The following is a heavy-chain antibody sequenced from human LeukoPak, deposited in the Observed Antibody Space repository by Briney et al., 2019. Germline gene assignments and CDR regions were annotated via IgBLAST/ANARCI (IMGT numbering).Heavy chain of an antibody. CDR2: IIAYNGNT. V-gene: IGHV1-18*01. J-gene: IGHJ3*02. CDR3: ARPNYDYVWGSYPAFDI. Sequence: ASVKVSCKASGYTFTSYGISWVRQAPGQGLEWMGWIIAYNGNTNYAQKLQGRVTMTTDTSTSTAYMELRSLRSDDTAVYYCARPNYDYVWGSYPAFDIWGQGTMVTVSS. D-gene: IGHD3-16*02. CDR1: GYTFTSYG.